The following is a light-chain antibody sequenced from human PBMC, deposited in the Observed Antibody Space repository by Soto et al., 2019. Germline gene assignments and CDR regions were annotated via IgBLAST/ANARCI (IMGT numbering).Light chain of an antibody. Sequence: DIQLTQSPAFLSVSPGDTVTISCRASQSISSYLGWYQQRPGSAPTLLIYAASTLKSKVPSRFSGSGSGTEFILIISSLQPEDFVTYYCQQLNSSPITFGQGTRLEIK. CDR2: AAS. CDR3: QQLNSSPIT. V-gene: IGKV1-9*01. CDR1: QSISSY. J-gene: IGKJ5*01.